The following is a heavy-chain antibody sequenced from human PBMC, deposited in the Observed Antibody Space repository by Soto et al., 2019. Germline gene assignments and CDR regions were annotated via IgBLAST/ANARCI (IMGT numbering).Heavy chain of an antibody. D-gene: IGHD3-3*01. CDR2: IYYSGST. V-gene: IGHV4-59*08. CDR3: ADGVSTYYVFWGGYYSFDY. CDR1: GGSISSYY. Sequence: SETLSLTCTVSGGSISSYYWSWIRQPPGKGLEWIGYIYYSGSTNYNPSLKSRVTISVDTSKNQFSLKLSSVTAADTAVYYCADGVSTYYVFWGGYYSFDYWGQGTLVTSPQ. J-gene: IGHJ4*02.